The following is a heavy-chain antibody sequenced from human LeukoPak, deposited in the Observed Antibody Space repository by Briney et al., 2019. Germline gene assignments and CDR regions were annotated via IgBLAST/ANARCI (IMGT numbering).Heavy chain of an antibody. CDR3: AVLQSGTPTH. V-gene: IGHV3-21*01. Sequence: GGSLRLSCAASGFTFSSYTMIWVRQAPGKGLEWVSSISSSNDYIYDADSVRGRFTISRDNAKNSLYLQMNSVRAEDTAVYHCAVLQSGTPTHWGQGTLVTVSS. CDR1: GFTFSSYT. CDR2: ISSSNDYI. J-gene: IGHJ4*02. D-gene: IGHD3-10*01.